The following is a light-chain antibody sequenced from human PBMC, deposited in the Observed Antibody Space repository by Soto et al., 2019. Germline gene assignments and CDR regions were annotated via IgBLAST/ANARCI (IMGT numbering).Light chain of an antibody. V-gene: IGKV3-15*01. Sequence: ETVMTQSPATLSVSPGDRVTLSCRASQTIHTNLAWFQQKPGQAPKLLIYGASTRDTGVPARFTGSGSGTEFTLTISSLQSEHFAVYFCQQYNNWPPWTFGQGTKVEI. J-gene: IGKJ1*01. CDR1: QTIHTN. CDR3: QQYNNWPPWT. CDR2: GAS.